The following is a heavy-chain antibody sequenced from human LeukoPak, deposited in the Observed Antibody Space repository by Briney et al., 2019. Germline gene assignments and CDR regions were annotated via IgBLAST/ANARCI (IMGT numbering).Heavy chain of an antibody. J-gene: IGHJ6*02. Sequence: GGSLTLSCAVSGFTVSGNYMTWVRQAPGKGLEWVAVIWYDGSNKYYADSVKGRFTISRDNSKNTLYLQMNSLRAEDTAVYYCARVFSTVTTYPHYYYYYGMDVWGQGTTVTVSS. D-gene: IGHD4-17*01. V-gene: IGHV3-33*08. CDR3: ARVFSTVTTYPHYYYYYGMDV. CDR1: GFTVSGNY. CDR2: IWYDGSNK.